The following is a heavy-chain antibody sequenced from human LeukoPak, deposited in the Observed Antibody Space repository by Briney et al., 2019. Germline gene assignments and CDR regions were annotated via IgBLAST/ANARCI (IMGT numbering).Heavy chain of an antibody. CDR3: AREVDVTMIVVVNAILGMDV. CDR2: INHSGST. CDR1: GGSFSGYY. Sequence: SETLSLTCAVYGGSFSGYYWSWIRQPPGKGLEWIGEINHSGSTNYNPSLKSRVTISVDTSKNQFSLKLSSVTAADTAVYYCAREVDVTMIVVVNAILGMDVWGQGTTVTVSS. J-gene: IGHJ6*02. D-gene: IGHD3-22*01. V-gene: IGHV4-34*01.